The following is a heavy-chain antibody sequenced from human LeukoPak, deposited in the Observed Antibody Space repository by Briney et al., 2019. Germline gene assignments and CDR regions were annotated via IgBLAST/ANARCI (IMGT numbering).Heavy chain of an antibody. CDR2: ISAYNGNT. CDR1: GYTFTSYG. J-gene: IGHJ4*02. D-gene: IGHD3-22*01. CDR3: ARLQDYYDSSGYLDY. Sequence: ASVKVSCKASGYTFTSYGISWVRQAPGQGLEWMGWISAYNGNTNYAQKLQGRVTMTTDTSTSTAYMELGSLRSDDTAVYYCARLQDYYDSSGYLDYWGQGTLVTVSS. V-gene: IGHV1-18*01.